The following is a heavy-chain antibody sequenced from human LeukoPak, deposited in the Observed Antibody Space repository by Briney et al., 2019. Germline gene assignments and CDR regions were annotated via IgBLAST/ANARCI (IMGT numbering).Heavy chain of an antibody. Sequence: PGGSLRLSCAASGFTFSSYEMNWVRQAPGRGLEWVSYISSSGSTIYYADSVKGRFTISRDNAKNSLYLQMNSLRAEDTAVYYCARDSSGWDYWGQGTLVTVSS. D-gene: IGHD6-19*01. V-gene: IGHV3-48*03. J-gene: IGHJ4*02. CDR3: ARDSSGWDY. CDR2: ISSSGSTI. CDR1: GFTFSSYE.